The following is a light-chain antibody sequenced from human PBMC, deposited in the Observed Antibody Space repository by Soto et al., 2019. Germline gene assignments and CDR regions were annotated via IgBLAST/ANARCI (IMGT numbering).Light chain of an antibody. CDR2: TAS. V-gene: IGKV1-39*01. J-gene: IGKJ1*01. CDR1: QSISSY. Sequence: DIQMTQSPSSLSASVGDRVTISCRASQSISSYLNWYQQTPGKAPKLLIYTASTLQSGVPSRFTGSGSGTLFTLTISSLQPEDFATYYCQQSYITPWTFGQGTKVDIK. CDR3: QQSYITPWT.